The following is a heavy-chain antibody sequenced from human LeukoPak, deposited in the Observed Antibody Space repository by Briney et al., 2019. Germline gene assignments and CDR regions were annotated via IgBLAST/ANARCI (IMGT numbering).Heavy chain of an antibody. CDR2: IYYSGST. V-gene: IGHV4-39*01. CDR3: ARLPSGYDSPIWYFDY. Sequence: SETLSLTCTVSGSSISSGSYYWGWIRQPPGKGLGWIGSIYYSGSTYYNPSLKSRVTISVDTSKNQFSLKLSSVTAADTAVYYCARLPSGYDSPIWYFDYWGQGTLVTVSS. CDR1: GSSISSGSYY. J-gene: IGHJ4*02. D-gene: IGHD5-12*01.